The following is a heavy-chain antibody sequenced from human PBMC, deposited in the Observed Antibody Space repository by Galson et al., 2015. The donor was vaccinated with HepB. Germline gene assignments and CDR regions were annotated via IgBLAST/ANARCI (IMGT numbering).Heavy chain of an antibody. D-gene: IGHD2-21*02. J-gene: IGHJ5*02. CDR3: ARAGDSAEFDP. V-gene: IGHV1-46*01. CDR1: GYTFINYY. Sequence: SVKVSCKASGYTFINYYIHWVRQAPGQGLEWMGILNPSGGGGTIYAQKFQGRVTMTRDTSTSTVYMEVSSLRSEDTAVYFCARAGDSAEFDPWGQGTLVTVSP. CDR2: LNPSGGGGT.